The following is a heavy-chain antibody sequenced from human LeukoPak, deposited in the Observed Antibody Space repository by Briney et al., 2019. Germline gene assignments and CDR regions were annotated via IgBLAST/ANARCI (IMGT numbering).Heavy chain of an antibody. D-gene: IGHD6-13*01. J-gene: IGHJ5*02. CDR1: GYSISSGYY. V-gene: IGHV4-38-2*02. CDR2: IYHSGST. CDR3: ARGYSSSWYFNWFDP. Sequence: SEALSLTCTVSGYSISSGYYWGWIRQPPGKGLEWIGNIYHSGSTFYNPSLKSRVTISVDTSKNQFSLKLSSVTAADTAVYYCARGYSSSWYFNWFDPWGQGTLVTVSS.